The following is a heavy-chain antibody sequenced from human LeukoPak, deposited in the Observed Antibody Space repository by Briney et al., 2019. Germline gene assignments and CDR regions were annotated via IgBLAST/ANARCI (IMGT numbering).Heavy chain of an antibody. Sequence: GGSLRLSCAASGFTFSSYSMNWVRQAPGKGLEWVSYISSGSSTIYYADSVKGRFTISRDNAKNSLYLQMNSLRAEDTAVYYCARDGAGYDYVWGSYRYTAIDYWGQGTLVTVSS. CDR1: GFTFSSYS. J-gene: IGHJ4*02. CDR2: ISSGSSTI. V-gene: IGHV3-48*01. CDR3: ARDGAGYDYVWGSYRYTAIDY. D-gene: IGHD3-16*02.